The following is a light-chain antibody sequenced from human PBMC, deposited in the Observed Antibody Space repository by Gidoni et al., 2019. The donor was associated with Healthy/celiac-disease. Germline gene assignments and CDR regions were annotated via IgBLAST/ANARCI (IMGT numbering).Light chain of an antibody. Sequence: QSALTQPASVSGSPGQSITISCTGTSSDVGSYNLVSWYQQNPGKAPKLMIYEVSKRPSGVSNRFSGSKSGNTASLTIPGLQAEDEADYYCCSYAGSSTDVVFGGGTKLTVL. J-gene: IGLJ2*01. CDR1: SSDVGSYNL. V-gene: IGLV2-23*02. CDR2: EVS. CDR3: CSYAGSSTDVV.